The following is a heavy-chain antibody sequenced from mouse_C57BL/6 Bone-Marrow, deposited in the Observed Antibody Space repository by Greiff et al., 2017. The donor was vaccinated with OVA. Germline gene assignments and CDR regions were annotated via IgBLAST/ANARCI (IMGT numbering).Heavy chain of an antibody. CDR2: ISDGGSYT. CDR1: GFTFSSYA. J-gene: IGHJ1*03. Sequence: EVKLMESGGGLVKPGGSLKLSCAASGFTFSSYAMSWVRQTPEQRLEWVATISDGGSYTYYPDNVKGRFTISRDNAKNNLYLQMSHLKSEDTAMYYCARDGITTVVATDGDVWGTGTTVTVSS. V-gene: IGHV5-4*01. D-gene: IGHD1-1*01. CDR3: ARDGITTVVATDGDV.